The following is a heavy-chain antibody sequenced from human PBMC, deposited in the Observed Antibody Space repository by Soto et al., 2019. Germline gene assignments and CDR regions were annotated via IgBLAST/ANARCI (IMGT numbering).Heavy chain of an antibody. CDR2: INPSGGIT. CDR3: ARGISTPRYYYYCGTDV. J-gene: IGHJ6*02. CDR1: GYTLTSYY. V-gene: IGHV1-46*01. D-gene: IGHD2-15*01. Sequence: ASVKVSCKASGYTLTSYYLHWVRQAPGQGPEWMGIINPSGGITNDAQKFQDRVTMTSDTSTSTVYMELSSLRSEDTAVYYCARGISTPRYYYYCGTDVWGQGTAVTV.